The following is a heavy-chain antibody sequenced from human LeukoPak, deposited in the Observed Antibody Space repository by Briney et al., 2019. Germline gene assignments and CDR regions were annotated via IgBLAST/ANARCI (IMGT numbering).Heavy chain of an antibody. CDR3: ASFDY. V-gene: IGHV3-30-3*01. CDR2: ISYDGSNK. Sequence: GRSLRLSCAASGFTFSSYAMHWVRQAPGKGLEWVAVISYDGSNKYYADSVKGRFTISRDNSKNTLYLQMNSLRAEDTAVYYCASFDYWGQGTTVTVSS. CDR1: GFTFSSYA. J-gene: IGHJ4*03.